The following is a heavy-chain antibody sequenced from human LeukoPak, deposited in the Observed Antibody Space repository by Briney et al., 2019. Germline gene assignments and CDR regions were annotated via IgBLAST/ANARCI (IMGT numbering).Heavy chain of an antibody. Sequence: SVKVFCKASGGTFSSYAISWVRQAPGQGLEWMGGIIPIFGTANYGQKFQGRVTITADESTSTAYMELSSLRSEDTAVYYCAGRVGYSSSWYGIDYWGQGTLVTVSS. CDR1: GGTFSSYA. CDR3: AGRVGYSSSWYGIDY. D-gene: IGHD6-13*01. CDR2: IIPIFGTA. J-gene: IGHJ4*02. V-gene: IGHV1-69*13.